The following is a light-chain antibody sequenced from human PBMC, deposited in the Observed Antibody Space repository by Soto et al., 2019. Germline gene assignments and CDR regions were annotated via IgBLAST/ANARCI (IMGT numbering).Light chain of an antibody. CDR2: SNN. V-gene: IGLV1-44*01. J-gene: IGLJ2*01. CDR1: GSNIGSNI. Sequence: QSVLTQPPSASGTPGQRVTISCSGSGSNIGSNIVNWYQHLPGTAPKFLIHSNNQRPSGVPDRFSGSKSGTSASLAISGLQSEDDADYYCAAWDDSLNAVVFGGGTKLTVL. CDR3: AAWDDSLNAVV.